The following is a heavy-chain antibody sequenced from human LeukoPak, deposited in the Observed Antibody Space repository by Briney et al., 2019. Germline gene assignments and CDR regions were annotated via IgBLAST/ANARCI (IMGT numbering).Heavy chain of an antibody. J-gene: IGHJ4*02. CDR2: IYYSGST. Sequence: SETLSLTCTVSGGSISSYYWSWIRQPPGKGLEWIGYIYYSGSTNYNPSLKSRVTISVDTSKNQFSLKLSSVTAADTAVYYCAGSRSYFDYWGQGTLVTVS. CDR1: GGSISSYY. CDR3: AGSRSYFDY. V-gene: IGHV4-59*01.